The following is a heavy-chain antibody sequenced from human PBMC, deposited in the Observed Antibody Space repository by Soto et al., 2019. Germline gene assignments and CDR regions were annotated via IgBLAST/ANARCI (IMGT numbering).Heavy chain of an antibody. Sequence: GGSLRLSCAASGFTFSGFGMHWVRQAPGKGLEWVAIIWYDGSDKYYADSVKGRFTISRDDSKNTLYLQMNSLRAEDTAVYHCAFGNLSYYFDFWGQGTPVTVSS. D-gene: IGHD3-16*01. CDR1: GFTFSGFG. CDR3: AFGNLSYYFDF. V-gene: IGHV3-33*01. J-gene: IGHJ4*02. CDR2: IWYDGSDK.